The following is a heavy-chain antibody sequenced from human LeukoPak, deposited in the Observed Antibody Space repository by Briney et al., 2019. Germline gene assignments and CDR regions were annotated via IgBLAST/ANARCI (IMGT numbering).Heavy chain of an antibody. J-gene: IGHJ4*02. CDR1: GYTFTSYA. Sequence: ASVKVSCKASGYTFTSYAMHWVRQAPGQRLEWMGWINAGNGNTKYSQKFQGRVTITRDTSASTAYMELSSPRSEDTAVYYCARALRYNWNDVFGYWGQGTLVTVSS. CDR3: ARALRYNWNDVFGY. V-gene: IGHV1-3*01. CDR2: INAGNGNT. D-gene: IGHD1-1*01.